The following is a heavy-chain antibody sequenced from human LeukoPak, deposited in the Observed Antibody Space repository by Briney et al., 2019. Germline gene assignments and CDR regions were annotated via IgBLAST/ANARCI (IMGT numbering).Heavy chain of an antibody. D-gene: IGHD3-10*01. CDR2: IYHSGST. CDR3: ARYGSGSYYYFDY. J-gene: IGHJ4*02. V-gene: IGHV4-4*02. CDR1: GGSISSSNW. Sequence: SGTLSLTCAVSGGSISSSNWWSWVRQPPGKGLEWIGEIYHSGSTNYNSSLKSRVTISADKAKNQFSLKLSSVTAADTAVYYCARYGSGSYYYFDYWGQGTLVTVSS.